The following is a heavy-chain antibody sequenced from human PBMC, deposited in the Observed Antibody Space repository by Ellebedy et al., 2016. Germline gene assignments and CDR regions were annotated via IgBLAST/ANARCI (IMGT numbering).Heavy chain of an antibody. V-gene: IGHV3-74*01. CDR3: ARGRGVTIQYFDY. D-gene: IGHD3-3*01. CDR2: ISSDGSST. CDR1: GFTFSNYW. Sequence: GESLKISCAASGFTFSNYWMHWVRQAPGTGLVWVSRISSDGSSTTYADSVKGRFTISRDNANDTLYLQMNSLRAEDTAVYYCARGRGVTIQYFDYWGQGTLVTVSS. J-gene: IGHJ4*02.